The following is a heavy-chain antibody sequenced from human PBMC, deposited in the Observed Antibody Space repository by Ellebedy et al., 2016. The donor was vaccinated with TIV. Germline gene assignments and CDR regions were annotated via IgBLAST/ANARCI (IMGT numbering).Heavy chain of an antibody. Sequence: GGSLRLSXAASGFTFSSYGMHWVRQAPGKGLEWVAVIWYDGSNKYYADSVKGRFTISRDNSKNTLYLQMNSLRAEDTAVYYCARDPGARYYYYYMDVWGKGTTVTVSS. CDR3: ARDPGARYYYYYMDV. CDR1: GFTFSSYG. CDR2: IWYDGSNK. V-gene: IGHV3-33*01. J-gene: IGHJ6*03. D-gene: IGHD1-26*01.